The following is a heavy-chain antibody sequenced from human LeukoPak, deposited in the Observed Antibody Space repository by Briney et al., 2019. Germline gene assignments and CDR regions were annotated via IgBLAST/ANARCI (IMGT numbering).Heavy chain of an antibody. CDR3: ALKRDTASDY. V-gene: IGHV1-69*04. Sequence: GASVTVSFTASGGTFSSYAISWVRQAPGQGLEWMGRIIPILGIANYAQKFQGRVTTTADKSTSTAYMELSSLRSEDTAVYYCALKRDTASDYWGQGTLVTVSS. CDR2: IIPILGIA. D-gene: IGHD5-18*01. J-gene: IGHJ4*02. CDR1: GGTFSSYA.